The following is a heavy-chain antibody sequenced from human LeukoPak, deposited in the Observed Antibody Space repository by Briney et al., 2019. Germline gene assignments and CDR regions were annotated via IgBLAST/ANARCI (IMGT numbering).Heavy chain of an antibody. D-gene: IGHD2-21*01. V-gene: IGHV3-30*18. CDR1: GFTFSSYG. CDR3: AKAPVTTCRGAYCYPFDY. CDR2: ISYDGSNK. J-gene: IGHJ4*03. Sequence: GGSLRLSCAASGFTFSSYGMHWVRQAPGKGLEWVAVISYDGSNKYYADSVKGRFTISRDNSKNTLFLQMNRLRPEDAAVYYCAKAPVTTCRGAYCYPFDYWGQGTMVTVSS.